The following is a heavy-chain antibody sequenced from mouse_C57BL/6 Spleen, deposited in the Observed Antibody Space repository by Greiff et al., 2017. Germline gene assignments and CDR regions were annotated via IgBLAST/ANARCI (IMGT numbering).Heavy chain of an antibody. Sequence: EVHLVESEGGLVQPGSSMKLSCTASGFPFSDYYMAWVRQVPEKGLEWVANINYDGSSTYYLDSLKSRFIISRDNAKNILYLQMSSLKSEDTATYYCARDGDDGYDYWGQGTTLTVSS. CDR1: GFPFSDYY. CDR2: INYDGSST. D-gene: IGHD2-3*01. J-gene: IGHJ2*01. CDR3: ARDGDDGYDY. V-gene: IGHV5-16*01.